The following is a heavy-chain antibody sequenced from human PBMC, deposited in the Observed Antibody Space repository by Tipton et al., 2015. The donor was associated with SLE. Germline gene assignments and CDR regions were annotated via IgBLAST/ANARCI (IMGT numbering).Heavy chain of an antibody. J-gene: IGHJ3*02. Sequence: RSLRLSCAASGFTFSSYAMHWVRQAPGKGLEWAAVIWYDGNNKYYADSVKGRFTISRDNSKNTLYLQMNSLRAEDTAVYYCARKKVVPFDIWGQGAMVTVSS. V-gene: IGHV3-33*08. CDR3: ARKKVVPFDI. D-gene: IGHD2-15*01. CDR2: IWYDGNNK. CDR1: GFTFSSYA.